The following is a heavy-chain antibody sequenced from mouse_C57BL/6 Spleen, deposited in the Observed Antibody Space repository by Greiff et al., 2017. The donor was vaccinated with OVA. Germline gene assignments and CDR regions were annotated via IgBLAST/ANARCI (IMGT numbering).Heavy chain of an antibody. CDR2: IDPSDSET. CDR1: GYTFTSYW. D-gene: IGHD2-1*01. Sequence: VQLQQPGAELVRPGSSVKLSCKASGYTFTSYWMHWVKQRPIQGLEWIGNIDPSDSETHYNQKFKDKATLTVDKSSSTAYMQLSSLTSEDSAVYYCARCGNPYAMDYWGQGTSVTVSS. CDR3: ARCGNPYAMDY. J-gene: IGHJ4*01. V-gene: IGHV1-52*01.